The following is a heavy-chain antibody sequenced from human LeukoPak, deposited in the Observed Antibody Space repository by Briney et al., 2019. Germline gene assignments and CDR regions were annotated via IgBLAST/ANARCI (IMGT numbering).Heavy chain of an antibody. Sequence: ASVKVSCKASGYTFTGYYMHWVRQAPGQGLEWMGWISVYNNDTTYAQNFQDRVTMTTDTSTNTAFLELRSLRFDDTAVYYCAREATVYGDYDAFDIWGQGTMITVSS. CDR3: AREATVYGDYDAFDI. CDR1: GYTFTGYY. D-gene: IGHD4-17*01. CDR2: ISVYNNDT. V-gene: IGHV1-18*04. J-gene: IGHJ3*02.